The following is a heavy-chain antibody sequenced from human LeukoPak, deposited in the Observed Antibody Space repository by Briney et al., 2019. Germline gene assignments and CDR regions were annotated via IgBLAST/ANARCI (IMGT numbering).Heavy chain of an antibody. D-gene: IGHD6-19*01. CDR1: GFTFSDYY. V-gene: IGHV3-11*01. J-gene: IGHJ5*02. CDR3: ARTQQWLVLGFDP. CDR2: ISSNGRTI. Sequence: GGSLRLSCAASGFTFSDYYMSWIRQAPGKGLEWISYISSNGRTIYYAGSVKGRFTTSRDNARKSVYLQMNSLRAEDTAIYYCARTQQWLVLGFDPWGQGTLVTVSS.